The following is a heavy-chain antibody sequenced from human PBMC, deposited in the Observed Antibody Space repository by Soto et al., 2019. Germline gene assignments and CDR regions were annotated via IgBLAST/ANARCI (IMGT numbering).Heavy chain of an antibody. CDR1: GFTFSSYA. D-gene: IGHD3-3*01. CDR3: ARDYDFWSSSSYYGMDF. CDR2: ISYDGSNK. J-gene: IGHJ6*02. V-gene: IGHV3-30-3*01. Sequence: QVQLVESGGGVVQPGRSLRLSCADSGFTFSSYAMHWVRQAPGKGLEWVAVISYDGSNKYYADSVKGRFTISRDNSKNTLYLQMSSLRGEDTAVYYCARDYDFWSSSSYYGMDFWGQGTTVSVSS.